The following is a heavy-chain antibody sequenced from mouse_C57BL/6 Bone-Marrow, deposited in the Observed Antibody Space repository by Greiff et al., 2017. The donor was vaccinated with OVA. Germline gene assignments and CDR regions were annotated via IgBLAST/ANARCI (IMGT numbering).Heavy chain of an antibody. CDR1: GYTFTDYE. V-gene: IGHV1-15*01. CDR2: IDPETGGT. Sequence: QVQLQQSGAELVRPGASVTLSCKASGYTFTDYEMHWVKQTPVHGLDWIGAIDPETGGTAYNHKFKGKAILTADNSSSTAYMELRSLTSEDSAVYYCTRWNYDYDGGFDYWGQGTTLTVSS. J-gene: IGHJ2*01. D-gene: IGHD2-4*01. CDR3: TRWNYDYDGGFDY.